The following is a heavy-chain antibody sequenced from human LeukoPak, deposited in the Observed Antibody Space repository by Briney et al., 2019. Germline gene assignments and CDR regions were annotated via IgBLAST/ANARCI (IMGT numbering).Heavy chain of an antibody. V-gene: IGHV4-61*01. D-gene: IGHD3-22*01. Sequence: KPSETLSLTCTVSGGSVSSGSYYWSWIRQPPGKGLEWIGYIYYSGSTNYNPSLKSRVTISVDTSKNQFSLKLSSVTAADTAVYYCARDDWTTYYYDSSHGMDVWGQGTTVTVSS. CDR2: IYYSGST. CDR3: ARDDWTTYYYDSSHGMDV. CDR1: GGSVSSGSYY. J-gene: IGHJ6*02.